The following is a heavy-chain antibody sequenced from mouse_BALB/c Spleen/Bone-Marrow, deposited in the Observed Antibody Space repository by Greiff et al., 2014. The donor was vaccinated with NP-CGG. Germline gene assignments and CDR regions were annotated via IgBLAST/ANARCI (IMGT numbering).Heavy chain of an antibody. Sequence: VHLVESGPGLVAPSQSLTITCTVSGFSLASYGIHWVRQPPGKGLEWLGVIWAGGATNYNSALMSRLSISKDNSKSQVFLKMNSLQIGDTAMFYCTREREGDGYYDFDYWGQGTIFTVSS. V-gene: IGHV2-9*02. CDR1: GFSLASYG. D-gene: IGHD2-3*01. CDR3: TREREGDGYYDFDY. CDR2: IWAGGAT. J-gene: IGHJ2*01.